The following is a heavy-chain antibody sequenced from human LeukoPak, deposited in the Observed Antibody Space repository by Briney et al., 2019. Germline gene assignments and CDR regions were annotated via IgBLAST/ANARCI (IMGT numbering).Heavy chain of an antibody. CDR3: ARRKDNWFDS. Sequence: GESLRLSCAASGFTFTNYWIHWVRQAPGKGLVWVSHIHSDGSTTTYADSVKGRFTISRDNAKNTLYLQMSSLRAEDTAVYYCARRKDNWFDSWGQGTLVTVSS. V-gene: IGHV3-74*01. J-gene: IGHJ5*01. CDR1: GFTFTNYW. CDR2: IHSDGSTT.